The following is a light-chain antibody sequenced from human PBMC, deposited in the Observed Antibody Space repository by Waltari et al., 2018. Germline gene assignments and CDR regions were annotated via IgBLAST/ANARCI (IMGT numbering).Light chain of an antibody. V-gene: IGLV1-40*01. J-gene: IGLJ1*01. CDR1: SSAIWSGDH. CDR2: DNN. CDR3: QSHDSSLRAYV. Sequence: QSVLTQPPSVSGAPGQRVTISCTGSSSAIWSGDHVHWYQQLPGTPPTLLIYDNNTRPSGVPDRFSASKSGTSASLAITGLQAEDEADYYCQSHDSSLRAYVFGTGTKVTVL.